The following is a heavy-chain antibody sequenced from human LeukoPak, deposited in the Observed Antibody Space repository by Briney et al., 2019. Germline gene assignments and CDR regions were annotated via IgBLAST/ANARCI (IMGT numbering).Heavy chain of an antibody. Sequence: ASVKVSCKASGYTFTSYGISWVRQAPGQGLEWMGWISAYNGNTNYAQKLQGRVTKTTDTSTSTAYMELRSLRSDDTAVYYCAREGIAAAGTPSYYYYGMDVWGQGTTVTVSS. CDR1: GYTFTSYG. CDR3: AREGIAAAGTPSYYYYGMDV. D-gene: IGHD6-13*01. J-gene: IGHJ6*02. CDR2: ISAYNGNT. V-gene: IGHV1-18*01.